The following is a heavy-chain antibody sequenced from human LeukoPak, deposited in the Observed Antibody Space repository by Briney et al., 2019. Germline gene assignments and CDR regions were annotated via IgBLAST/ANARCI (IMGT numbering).Heavy chain of an antibody. D-gene: IGHD3-22*01. CDR2: IYHSGST. Sequence: SGTLSLTCAVSGGSISSSNWWSWVRQPPGKGLEWIGEIYHSGSTNYNPSLKSRVTISVDTSKNQFSLKLSSVTAADTAVYYCASSFYYDSSANPAYFDYWGQGSLVTVSS. V-gene: IGHV4-4*02. CDR3: ASSFYYDSSANPAYFDY. CDR1: GGSISSSNW. J-gene: IGHJ4*02.